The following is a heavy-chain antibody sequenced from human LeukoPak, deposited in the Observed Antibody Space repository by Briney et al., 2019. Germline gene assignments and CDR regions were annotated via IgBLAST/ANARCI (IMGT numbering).Heavy chain of an antibody. CDR2: ISYDGSNK. D-gene: IGHD2-2*01. J-gene: IGHJ4*02. CDR1: GFTFSSYG. Sequence: GGSLRLSCAASGFTFSSYGMHWVRQAPGKGLEWVAVISYDGSNKYYADSVKGRFTISRDNSKNTLYLQMNSLRAEDTAVYYCAKDRCSSTGCYFHYFDYWGQGTLVTVSS. V-gene: IGHV3-30*18. CDR3: AKDRCSSTGCYFHYFDY.